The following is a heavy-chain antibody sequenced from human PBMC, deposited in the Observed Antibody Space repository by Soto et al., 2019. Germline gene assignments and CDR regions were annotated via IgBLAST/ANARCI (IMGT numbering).Heavy chain of an antibody. CDR2: ISAYNGNT. CDR3: ARETYYDFWSGYSGWFDP. V-gene: IGHV1-18*01. J-gene: IGHJ5*02. Sequence: GASVKVSFKASGYTFTSYGISWLRQAPGQGLEWMGWISAYNGNTNYAQKLQGRVTITTDTSTSTAYMELRSLRSDDTAVYYCARETYYDFWSGYSGWFDPWGQGTLVTV. D-gene: IGHD3-3*01. CDR1: GYTFTSYG.